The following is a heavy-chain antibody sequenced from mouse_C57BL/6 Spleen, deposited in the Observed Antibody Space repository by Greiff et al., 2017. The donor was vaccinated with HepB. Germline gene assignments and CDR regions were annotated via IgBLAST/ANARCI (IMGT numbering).Heavy chain of an antibody. D-gene: IGHD2-4*01. J-gene: IGHJ2*01. V-gene: IGHV6-3*01. CDR1: GFTFSNYW. CDR2: IRLKSDNYAT. Sequence: EVQRVESGGGLVQPGGSMKLSCVASGFTFSNYWMNWVRQSPEKGLEWVAQIRLKSDNYATHYAESVKGRFTISRDDSKSSVYLQMNNLRAEDTGIYYCPSEGLRGDYFDYWGQGTTLTVSS. CDR3: PSEGLRGDYFDY.